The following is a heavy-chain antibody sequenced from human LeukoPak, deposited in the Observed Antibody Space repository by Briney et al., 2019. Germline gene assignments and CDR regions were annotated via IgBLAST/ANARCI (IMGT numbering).Heavy chain of an antibody. Sequence: GGSLRLSCAASGFTFSSHWMSWVRQAPGKGLEWVANIKEDGSEKYCGDSVKGRFTISRDNAKKSLYLQMNSLRAEDTAVNYCARVGSGEGMDWGQGTLVTVSS. CDR3: ARVGSGEGMD. CDR2: IKEDGSEK. V-gene: IGHV3-7*01. J-gene: IGHJ4*02. CDR1: GFTFSSHW. D-gene: IGHD6-19*01.